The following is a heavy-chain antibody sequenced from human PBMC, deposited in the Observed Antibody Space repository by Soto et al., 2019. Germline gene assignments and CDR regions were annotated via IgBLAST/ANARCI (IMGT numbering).Heavy chain of an antibody. Sequence: PSETLSLTCAVYGGSFSGYYWSWIRQPPGKGLEWIGEINHSGSTNYNPSLKSRVTISVDTSKNQFSLKLTSVTAADTAVYYCARGRSGNDCYIDYWGKGTLVTVSS. D-gene: IGHD5-12*01. J-gene: IGHJ4*02. CDR1: GGSFSGYY. CDR3: ARGRSGNDCYIDY. V-gene: IGHV4-34*01. CDR2: INHSGST.